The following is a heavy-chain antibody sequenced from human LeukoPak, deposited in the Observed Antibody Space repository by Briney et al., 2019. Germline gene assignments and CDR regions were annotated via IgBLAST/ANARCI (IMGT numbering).Heavy chain of an antibody. CDR3: ARGISGSGSYGHFDY. V-gene: IGHV4-34*01. Sequence: SETLSLTCAVYGGSFSGYYWSWIRQPPGKGLEWIGEINHSGSTNYNPSLKSRVTISVDTSKNQFSLKLSSVTAADTAIYYCARGISGSGSYGHFDYWGQGILVTVSS. D-gene: IGHD1-26*01. CDR2: INHSGST. CDR1: GGSFSGYY. J-gene: IGHJ4*02.